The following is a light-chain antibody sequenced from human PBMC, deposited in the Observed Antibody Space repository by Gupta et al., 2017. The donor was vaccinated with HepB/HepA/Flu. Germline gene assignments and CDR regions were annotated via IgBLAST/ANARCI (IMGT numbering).Light chain of an antibody. V-gene: IGKV4-1*01. J-gene: IGKJ4*01. Sequence: DIVMTQSPDSLDVSLGGRVTINCKSSQSVCYIASNKNNLAWYQQKPGQPPKLLIYWASTRESGVPDRFSGRGSETDFTLTISSLQAEDVAVYYCQQVVRDPITFGGGTXVEMK. CDR2: WAS. CDR3: QQVVRDPIT. CDR1: QSVCYIASNKNN.